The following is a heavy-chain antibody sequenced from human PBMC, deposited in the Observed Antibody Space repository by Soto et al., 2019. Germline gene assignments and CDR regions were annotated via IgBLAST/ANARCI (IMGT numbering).Heavy chain of an antibody. CDR2: IKEDGSEK. V-gene: IGHV3-7*01. CDR3: ARSLGYASY. J-gene: IGHJ4*02. D-gene: IGHD2-15*01. Sequence: QPGGSLRLSCAASGFTFSSYAMSWVRQAPGKGLEWVASIKEDGSEKDYVDSVKGRFTISRDNAKNSLYLQMNSLRAEDTAMYYCARSLGYASYWGQGTLVTVSS. CDR1: GFTFSSYA.